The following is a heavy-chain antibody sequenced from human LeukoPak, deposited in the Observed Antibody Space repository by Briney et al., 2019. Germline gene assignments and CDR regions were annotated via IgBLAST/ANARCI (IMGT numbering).Heavy chain of an antibody. CDR3: ARAPYYDILTGYKRFGYMDV. Sequence: SETLSLTCSVSGGSINRYYFSWIRQSAGKGLEWIGRIYSNGSPDYNPSLNSRVTMSVDTSKNQVSLKLYSMTAADTAVYYCARAPYYDILTGYKRFGYMDVWGKGTTVTVSS. CDR2: IYSNGSP. CDR1: GGSINRYY. J-gene: IGHJ6*03. D-gene: IGHD3-9*01. V-gene: IGHV4-4*07.